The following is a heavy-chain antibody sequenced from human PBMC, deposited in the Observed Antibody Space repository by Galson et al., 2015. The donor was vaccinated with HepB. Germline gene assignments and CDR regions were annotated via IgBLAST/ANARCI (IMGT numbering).Heavy chain of an antibody. D-gene: IGHD3-10*01. CDR1: GDSVSTNSAA. CDR3: ARDPDITGWFGFDY. V-gene: IGHV6-1*01. Sequence: CAISGDSVSTNSAAWNWIRQSPSRGLEWLGRTYYRSKWYNDYGVSVKSRITINPDTSKNQFSLQLNSVTPEDTAVYYCARDPDITGWFGFDYWGPGTLVPVSS. J-gene: IGHJ4*02. CDR2: TYYRSKWYN.